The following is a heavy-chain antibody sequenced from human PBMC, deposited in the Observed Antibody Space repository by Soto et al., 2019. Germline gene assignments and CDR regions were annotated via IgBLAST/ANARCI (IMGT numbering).Heavy chain of an antibody. Sequence: QVQLVQSGAEVKPPGASVKVSCKTSGYTFIDYYMHWVRQAPGQGLEWMGWINPNSGGTNYAQKFQGWVTLTRDTSISKAYMELRRLRSDDTAVYFCARDLLPYCSGGICYPEGAFHIWGQGTMVTVSS. V-gene: IGHV1-2*04. CDR1: GYTFIDYY. J-gene: IGHJ3*02. CDR3: ARDLLPYCSGGICYPEGAFHI. D-gene: IGHD2-15*01. CDR2: INPNSGGT.